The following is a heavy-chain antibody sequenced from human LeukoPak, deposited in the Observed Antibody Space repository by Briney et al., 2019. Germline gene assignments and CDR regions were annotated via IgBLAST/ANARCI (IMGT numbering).Heavy chain of an antibody. D-gene: IGHD6-19*01. V-gene: IGHV4-31*03. CDR3: ARGTAVAGTGVNYFDY. Sequence: PSETLSLTCTVSGGSISSGGYYWSWIRQHPGKGLEWIGYIYYSGSTYYNPSLKSRVTISVDTSKNQFSLKLSSVTAADTAVYYCARGTAVAGTGVNYFDYWGQGTLVTVSS. J-gene: IGHJ4*02. CDR1: GGSISSGGYY. CDR2: IYYSGST.